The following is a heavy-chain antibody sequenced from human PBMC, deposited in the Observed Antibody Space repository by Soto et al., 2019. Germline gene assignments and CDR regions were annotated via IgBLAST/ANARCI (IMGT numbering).Heavy chain of an antibody. CDR2: IVVGSGNT. V-gene: IGHV1-58*02. J-gene: IGHJ6*02. CDR3: ATDRIYYYGSGIQADYYYGMAV. Sequence: GASVKVSFKASGFTFTSSAMQWVRQARGQRLEWIGWIVVGSGNTNYAQKFQERVTITRDMSTSTAYMELSSLRSEDTAVYYCATDRIYYYGSGIQADYYYGMAVWGQGTTVTVSS. CDR1: GFTFTSSA. D-gene: IGHD3-10*01.